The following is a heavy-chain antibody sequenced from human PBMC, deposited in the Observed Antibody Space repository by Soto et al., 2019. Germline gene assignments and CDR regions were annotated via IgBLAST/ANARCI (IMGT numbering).Heavy chain of an antibody. CDR1: GFTFSSYA. CDR3: ASTMDV. V-gene: IGHV3-30-3*01. CDR2: ISYDGSNK. Sequence: QVQLVESGGGVVQPGRSLRLSCAASGFTFSSYAMHWVRQAPGKGLEWVAVISYDGSNKYYADSVKGRFTISRDNSTNTLYLQMNSLRAEDTAVYYCASTMDVWGQGTTVTVSS. J-gene: IGHJ6*02.